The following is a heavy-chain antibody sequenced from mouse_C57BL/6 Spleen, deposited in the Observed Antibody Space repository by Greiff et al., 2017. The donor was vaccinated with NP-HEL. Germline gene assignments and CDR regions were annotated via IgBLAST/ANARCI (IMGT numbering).Heavy chain of an antibody. CDR1: GFTFSDYG. CDR2: ISSGRSTI. D-gene: IGHD2-4*01. V-gene: IGHV5-17*01. CDR3: ARGYDYDDAMDY. Sequence: EVQLVESGGGLVKPGGSLKLSFAASGFTFSDYGMHWVRQAPEKGLEWVAYISSGRSTIYYADTVKGRFTISRDNAKNTLFLQMTSLRSEDTAMYYCARGYDYDDAMDYWGQGTSVTVSS. J-gene: IGHJ4*01.